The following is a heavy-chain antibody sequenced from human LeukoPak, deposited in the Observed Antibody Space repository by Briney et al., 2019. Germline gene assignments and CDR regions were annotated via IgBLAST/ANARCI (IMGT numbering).Heavy chain of an antibody. CDR1: GFTFSSYG. V-gene: IGHV3-33*06. D-gene: IGHD6-6*01. CDR3: AKLSQVGSSGKVYYYYYMDV. CDR2: IWYDGSNK. J-gene: IGHJ6*03. Sequence: AGGSLRLCCAASGFTFSSYGMHWVRQAPGKGLEWVAVIWYDGSNKYYADSVKGRFTISRDNSKNTLYLQMNSLRAEDTAAYYCAKLSQVGSSGKVYYYYYMDVWGKGTTVTVSS.